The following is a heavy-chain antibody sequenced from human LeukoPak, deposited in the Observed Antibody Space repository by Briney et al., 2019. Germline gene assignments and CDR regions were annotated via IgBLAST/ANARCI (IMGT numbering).Heavy chain of an antibody. V-gene: IGHV1-24*01. CDR2: FDPEDGET. J-gene: IGHJ4*02. D-gene: IGHD3-22*01. Sequence: GASVKVSCKVSGYTLTELSMHWVRQAPGKGLDWMGGFDPEDGETIYAQKFQGRVTMTEDTSTDTAYMELSSLRSEDTAVYYCATASHYDSSGAFDYWGQGTLVTVSS. CDR1: GYTLTELS. CDR3: ATASHYDSSGAFDY.